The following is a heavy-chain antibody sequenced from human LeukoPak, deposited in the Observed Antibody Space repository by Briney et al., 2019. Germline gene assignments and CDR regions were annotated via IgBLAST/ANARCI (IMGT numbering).Heavy chain of an antibody. Sequence: SETLSLTCAVYGGSFSGYYWSWIRQPPGKGLEWIGYTYYSGSTNYNPSLKSRVTISVDTSKNQFSLKLSSVTAADTAVYYCARGDSSGYSLYFDYWGQGTLVTVSS. CDR3: ARGDSSGYSLYFDY. CDR2: TYYSGST. V-gene: IGHV4-59*01. CDR1: GGSFSGYY. D-gene: IGHD3-22*01. J-gene: IGHJ4*02.